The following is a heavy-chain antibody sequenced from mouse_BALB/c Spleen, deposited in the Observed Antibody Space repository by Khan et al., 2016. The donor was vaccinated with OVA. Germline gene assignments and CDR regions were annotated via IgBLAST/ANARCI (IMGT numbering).Heavy chain of an antibody. V-gene: IGHV1S135*01. CDR1: GYSFTSYY. D-gene: IGHD2-14*01. Sequence: MQLEESGPELMKPGASVKISCKASGYSFTSYYIHWVMQSHGKSLEWIGYIDPFSGGTTYNQTFKGKATLTVDKSSSTAYIHLSTLTSEDSAGGYWKRRGYVGWLTYWGQGNLVTVSA. CDR3: KRRGYVGWLTY. J-gene: IGHJ3*01. CDR2: IDPFSGGT.